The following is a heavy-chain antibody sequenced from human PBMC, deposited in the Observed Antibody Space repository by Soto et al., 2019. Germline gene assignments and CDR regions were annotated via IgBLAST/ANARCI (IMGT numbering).Heavy chain of an antibody. V-gene: IGHV3-23*01. Sequence: PGGSLRLSCAASGFTFSSYAMSWVRQAPGKGLEWVSAISGSGGSTYYADSVKGRFTISRDNSKNTLYLQMNSLRAEDTAVYYRAKDSHHPSIVGAHYFDYWGQGTLVTVSS. CDR2: ISGSGGST. CDR1: GFTFSSYA. J-gene: IGHJ4*02. D-gene: IGHD1-26*01. CDR3: AKDSHHPSIVGAHYFDY.